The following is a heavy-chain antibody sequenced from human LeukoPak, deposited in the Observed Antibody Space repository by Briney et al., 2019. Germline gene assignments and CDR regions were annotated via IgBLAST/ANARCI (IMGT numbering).Heavy chain of an antibody. V-gene: IGHV3-23*01. D-gene: IGHD5-12*01. CDR1: GFTFSSYA. Sequence: GGSLRLSCAASGFTFSSYAMSWVRQAPGKGLEWVSGIFGSGGRTSYADSVKGRFTIPRDNSKNTLYLQMNSLRAEDTAVYYCAKEGGSNVDKVRVDYWGQGTLVTVSS. CDR2: IFGSGGRT. J-gene: IGHJ4*02. CDR3: AKEGGSNVDKVRVDY.